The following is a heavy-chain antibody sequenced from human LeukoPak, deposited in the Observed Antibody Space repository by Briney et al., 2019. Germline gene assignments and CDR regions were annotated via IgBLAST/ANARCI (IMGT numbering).Heavy chain of an antibody. CDR3: ARAVAGYNYFYGMDV. D-gene: IGHD6-19*01. CDR2: ISSSSSYI. CDR1: GFTFSSYS. Sequence: GGSLRLSCAASGFTFSSYSMNWVRQAPGKGLEWVSSISSSSSYIYYADSPKGRFTISRDNAKNSLFLQMNSLRAEDTAVYYCARAVAGYNYFYGMDVWGQGTTVTVSS. V-gene: IGHV3-21*01. J-gene: IGHJ6*02.